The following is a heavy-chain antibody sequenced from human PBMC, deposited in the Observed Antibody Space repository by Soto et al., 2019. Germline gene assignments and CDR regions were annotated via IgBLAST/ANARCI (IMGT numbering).Heavy chain of an antibody. CDR1: GGPFRSFP. V-gene: IGHV1-69*13. CDR2: IMPIFGTT. J-gene: IGHJ4*02. D-gene: IGHD6-19*01. CDR3: AMIEYSSGSDY. Sequence: SVQVSCKAPGGPFRSFPIAWVRQAPGQGLEWVGGIMPIFGTTKYAPKFRDRVTIYADESTSTAYMALSSLRFEHTAVYYCAMIEYSSGSDYWGQGTLVTAPQ.